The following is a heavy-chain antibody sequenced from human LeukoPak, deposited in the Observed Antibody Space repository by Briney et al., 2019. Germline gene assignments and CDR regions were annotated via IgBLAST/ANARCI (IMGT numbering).Heavy chain of an antibody. CDR2: MNPNSGNT. V-gene: IGHV1-8*01. CDR3: ARGIRRWELLRFVFWFDP. Sequence: GASVKVASKASGYTFTSYDINWVRQATGQGLEWMGWMNPNSGNTGYAQKFQGRVTMTRNTSISTAYMELSSLRSEDTAVYYCARGIRRWELLRFVFWFDPWGQGTLVTVSS. D-gene: IGHD1-26*01. J-gene: IGHJ5*02. CDR1: GYTFTSYD.